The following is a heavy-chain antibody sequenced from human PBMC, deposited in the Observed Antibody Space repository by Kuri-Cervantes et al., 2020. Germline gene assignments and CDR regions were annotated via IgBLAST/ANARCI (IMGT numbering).Heavy chain of an antibody. D-gene: IGHD1-1*01. CDR1: RNTFTNYG. Sequence: ASVKVSCRASRNTFTNYGVSWVRQAPGQGLEWMGWISAYTGDTNYAQKLQGRVTMTTDTSTSTAYMELRSLRSDDTAVYYCARERATVQLEVWGQGTLVTVSS. CDR3: ARERATVQLEV. V-gene: IGHV1-18*01. CDR2: ISAYTGDT. J-gene: IGHJ4*02.